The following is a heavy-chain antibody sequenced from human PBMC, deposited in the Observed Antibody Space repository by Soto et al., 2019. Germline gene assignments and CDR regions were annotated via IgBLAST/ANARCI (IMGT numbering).Heavy chain of an antibody. CDR3: ARDNLGYSSGQSGN. D-gene: IGHD6-19*01. CDR1: GYTFTSYG. J-gene: IGHJ4*02. Sequence: ASVKVSCKASGYTFTSYGIGWVRQAPGQGLEWMGWISAYNGNTNYAQKLQGRVTMTTDTSTSTAYMELRSLRSDDTAAYYCARDNLGYSSGQSGNWGQGTLVTVPQ. V-gene: IGHV1-18*04. CDR2: ISAYNGNT.